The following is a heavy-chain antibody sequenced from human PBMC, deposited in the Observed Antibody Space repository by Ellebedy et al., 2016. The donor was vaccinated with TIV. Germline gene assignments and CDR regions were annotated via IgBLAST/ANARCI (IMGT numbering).Heavy chain of an antibody. CDR1: GFSFRSYW. CDR2: IRGDSEK. J-gene: IGHJ5*01. CDR3: ARRGSYGDYAVQINSWFDS. V-gene: IGHV3-7*01. D-gene: IGHD4-17*01. Sequence: PGGSLRLSCEAFGFSFRSYWMSWVRQAPGKRLEWVANIRGDSEKYYVDSVKGRFTISRDNGKNSLYLQMHSLRPEDTAVYYCARRGSYGDYAVQINSWFDSWGQGTLVTVSS.